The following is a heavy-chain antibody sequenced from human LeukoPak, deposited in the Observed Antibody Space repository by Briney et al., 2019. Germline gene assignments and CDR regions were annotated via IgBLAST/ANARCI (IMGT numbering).Heavy chain of an antibody. D-gene: IGHD6-19*01. Sequence: SETLSLTCAVYGGSFSGYYWSWIRQPPGKGLEWIGEINHSGTTNYNPSLKSRVTISVDTSKNQFSLKLTSVTAADTAVYYCAKTGIAVGGYFDYWGQGTLVTVSS. CDR2: INHSGTT. J-gene: IGHJ4*02. V-gene: IGHV4-34*01. CDR3: AKTGIAVGGYFDY. CDR1: GGSFSGYY.